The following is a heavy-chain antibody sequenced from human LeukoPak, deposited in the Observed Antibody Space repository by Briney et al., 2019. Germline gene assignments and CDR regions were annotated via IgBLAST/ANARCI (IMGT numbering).Heavy chain of an antibody. Sequence: TGGSLRLSCVVSGFTFNNYWMSWVRQAPGKGLEWVANIKRDGSEKNYVDSVKGRFTISRDNAKNSLYLQMNSLRAEDTAVYYCVSEDDVKVPAHRGDWFDPWGQGTLVTVSS. CDR3: VSEDDVKVPAHRGDWFDP. D-gene: IGHD2-2*01. CDR1: GFTFNNYW. V-gene: IGHV3-7*01. J-gene: IGHJ5*02. CDR2: IKRDGSEK.